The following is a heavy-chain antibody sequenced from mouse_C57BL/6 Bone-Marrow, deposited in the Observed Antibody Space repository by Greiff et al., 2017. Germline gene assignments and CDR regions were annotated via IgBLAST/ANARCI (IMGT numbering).Heavy chain of an antibody. D-gene: IGHD1-1*01. CDR3: AKNRGGSSPYFDY. Sequence: QVQLKESGPGLVQPSQSLSITCTVSGFSLTSYGVHWVRQSPGKGLEWLGVIWRGGSPDYNAAFMSRLSITKDNSKSQVFFKMNSLQADDTAIYYCAKNRGGSSPYFDYWGQGTTLTVSS. CDR1: GFSLTSYG. CDR2: IWRGGSP. V-gene: IGHV2-5*01. J-gene: IGHJ2*01.